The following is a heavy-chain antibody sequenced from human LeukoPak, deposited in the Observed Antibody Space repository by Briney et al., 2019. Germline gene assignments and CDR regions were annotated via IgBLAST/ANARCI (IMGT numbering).Heavy chain of an antibody. CDR3: ARWDYGSGYYDY. D-gene: IGHD3-10*01. V-gene: IGHV1-2*02. CDR2: INPNSGGT. CDR1: GYTFTGYY. Sequence: ASAKVSCKASGYTFTGYYMHWVRQAPGQGLEWMGWINPNSGGTNYAQKFQGRATMTRDTSISTAYMELSRLRSDDTAVYYCARWDYGSGYYDYWGQGTLVTVSS. J-gene: IGHJ4*02.